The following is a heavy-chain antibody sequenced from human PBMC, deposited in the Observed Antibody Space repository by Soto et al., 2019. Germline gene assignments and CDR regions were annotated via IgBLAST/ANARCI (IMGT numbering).Heavy chain of an antibody. CDR1: GDSVSSNSAA. J-gene: IGHJ5*02. D-gene: IGHD6-13*01. Sequence: PSQTLSLTCAISGDSVSSNSAAWNWIRQSPSRGLEWLGRTYYRSKWYNDYAVSVKSRITINPDTSKNQFSLQLTSVTPEDTVVYYCARESCSSSWCWFDPWGQETLVTVSS. CDR3: ARESCSSSWCWFDP. CDR2: TYYRSKWYN. V-gene: IGHV6-1*01.